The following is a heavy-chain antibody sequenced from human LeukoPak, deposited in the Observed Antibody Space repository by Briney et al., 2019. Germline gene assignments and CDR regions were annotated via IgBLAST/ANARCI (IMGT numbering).Heavy chain of an antibody. CDR2: INTDGRGT. D-gene: IGHD1-26*01. J-gene: IGHJ3*02. Sequence: GGSLRLSCAASGFTFTSYWMHWVRQAPGKGLVRVSRINTDGRGTTYADSVKGRFTISRDNAKNTLSLRMNSLRAEDTAVYYCARGGSPPEALGDTFDIWGQGTMVTVSS. CDR1: GFTFTSYW. CDR3: ARGGSPPEALGDTFDI. V-gene: IGHV3-74*03.